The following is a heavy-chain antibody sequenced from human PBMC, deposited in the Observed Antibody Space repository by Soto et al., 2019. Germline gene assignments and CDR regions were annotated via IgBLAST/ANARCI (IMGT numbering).Heavy chain of an antibody. J-gene: IGHJ5*02. D-gene: IGHD1-7*01. CDR1: GVSVTAGNL. CDR3: ARVLSGTKEWFDP. Sequence: QVHLQESGPGLVKPWGTLSLTCAVSGVSVTAGNLWSWVRQSPGKGLEWIGEVFPDGSTNYNPSLKSRVTISLDKSQNHFSLILTSVTAADTALYYCARVLSGTKEWFDPWGQGTLVTVSS. V-gene: IGHV4-4*02. CDR2: VFPDGST.